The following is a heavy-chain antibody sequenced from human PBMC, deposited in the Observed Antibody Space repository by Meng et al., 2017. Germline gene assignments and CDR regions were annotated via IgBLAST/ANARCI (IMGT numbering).Heavy chain of an antibody. CDR2: INAGNANT. V-gene: IGHV1-3*01. CDR3: AREPGSSGWNYFDS. CDR1: GYTFTSYS. J-gene: IGHJ4*02. D-gene: IGHD6-19*01. Sequence: QVQLLQSGAEVKKPGASVKVSCKASGYTFTSYSMHWVRQAPGQRLEWMGWINAGNANTKYSQKFQDRVTITMDTSASTAYMELSSLRSEDTAMYYCAREPGSSGWNYFDSWGQGTLVTVSS.